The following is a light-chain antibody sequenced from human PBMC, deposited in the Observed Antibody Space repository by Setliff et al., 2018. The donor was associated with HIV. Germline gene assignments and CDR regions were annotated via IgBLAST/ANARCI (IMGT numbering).Light chain of an antibody. J-gene: IGLJ1*01. CDR3: GTWDSSLSADV. V-gene: IGLV1-51*01. CDR2: DND. CDR1: SSNIGNNY. Sequence: QSVLTQPPSVSAAPGQKVTISCSGSSSNIGNNYVSWYQQLPGTAPKLLIYDNDKRPSGIPDRFSGSKSGTSATLGITGLQTGDEADYCCGTWDSSLSADVFGTGTKVTVL.